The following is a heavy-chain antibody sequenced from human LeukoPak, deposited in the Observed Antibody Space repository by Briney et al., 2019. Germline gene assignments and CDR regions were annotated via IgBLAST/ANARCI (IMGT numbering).Heavy chain of an antibody. Sequence: PGGSLRLPCAASGFTFSDYYINWIRQAPGMGLEWVAYLSSSGNTIYYADSVKGRFTISRDNAKNSVFLQMSSLTSEDTAVYFCARVDDDLDAFDLWGQGTLVTVSS. CDR1: GFTFSDYY. CDR3: ARVDDDLDAFDL. J-gene: IGHJ3*01. V-gene: IGHV3-11*04. CDR2: LSSSGNTI. D-gene: IGHD3-3*01.